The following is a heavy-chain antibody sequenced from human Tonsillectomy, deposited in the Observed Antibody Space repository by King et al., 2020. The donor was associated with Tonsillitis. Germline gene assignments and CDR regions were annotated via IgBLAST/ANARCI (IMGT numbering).Heavy chain of an antibody. D-gene: IGHD4-17*01. Sequence: MQLQESGPGLVKPSETLSLTCTVSGGSISSSTYYWGWIRQPPGKGLEWIGSIYYSGSTYYNPSLKSRVTISVDTSKNQFSLKLSSVTAADTAVYYCARANGDYVFYWGQGTLVTVSS. CDR3: ARANGDYVFY. J-gene: IGHJ4*02. V-gene: IGHV4-39*01. CDR2: IYYSGST. CDR1: GGSISSSTYY.